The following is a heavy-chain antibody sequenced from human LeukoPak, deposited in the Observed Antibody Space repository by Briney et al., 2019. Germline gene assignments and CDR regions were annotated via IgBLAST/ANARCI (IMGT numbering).Heavy chain of an antibody. CDR2: INHSGST. D-gene: IGHD2-2*01. CDR1: GGSFSGYY. Sequence: SETLSLTCAVYGGSFSGYYWSWIRQPPGKGLEWIGEINHSGSTNYNPSLKSRVTISVDTSKNQFSLKLSSVTAVDTAVYYCARGGDIVVVPAARNNWFDPWGQGTLVTVSS. CDR3: ARGGDIVVVPAARNNWFDP. J-gene: IGHJ5*02. V-gene: IGHV4-34*01.